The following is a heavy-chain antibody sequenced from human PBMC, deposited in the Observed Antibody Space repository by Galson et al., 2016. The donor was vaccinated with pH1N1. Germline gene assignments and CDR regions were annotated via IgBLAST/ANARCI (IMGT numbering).Heavy chain of an antibody. CDR3: ARVTPHYGAGSYLDA. V-gene: IGHV1-69*02. CDR2: IVPMLGLT. Sequence: SVKVSCKASGGTFSSHTITWVRQAGGQGLEWMGRIVPMLGLTDYAQKLQGRVTITADMFASTVYMALSSLTPEDTAVYYCARVTPHYGAGSYLDAWGQGTLVTVSS. CDR1: GGTFSSHT. D-gene: IGHD3-10*01. J-gene: IGHJ5*02.